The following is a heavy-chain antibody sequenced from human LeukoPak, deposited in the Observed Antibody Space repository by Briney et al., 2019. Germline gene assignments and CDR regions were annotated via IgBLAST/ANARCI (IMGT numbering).Heavy chain of an antibody. J-gene: IGHJ4*02. Sequence: GGSLRLSCAASGFTFINYAMSWVRQAPGKGLEWVSAITGSGGNTYYADSVKGRFTISRDNSKNTVFLQMNSLRAEDTAVYYCAKWGDYDVLTGYYVSDYWGQGTLVTVSS. CDR3: AKWGDYDVLTGYYVSDY. CDR1: GFTFINYA. CDR2: ITGSGGNT. V-gene: IGHV3-23*01. D-gene: IGHD3-9*01.